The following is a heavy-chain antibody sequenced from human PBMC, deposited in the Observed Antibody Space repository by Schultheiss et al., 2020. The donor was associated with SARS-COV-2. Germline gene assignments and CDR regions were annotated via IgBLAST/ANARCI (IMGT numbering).Heavy chain of an antibody. J-gene: IGHJ6*03. CDR1: GGSISSYY. V-gene: IGHV4-59*01. Sequence: SETLSLTCTVSGGSISSYYWSWIRQPPGKGLEWIGSIYYSGSTYYNPSLKSRVTISVDTSKNQFSLKLSSVTAADTAVYYCARVAVGNYYHYYYMDVWGKGTTVTVSS. CDR3: ARVAVGNYYHYYYMDV. D-gene: IGHD6-19*01. CDR2: IYYSGST.